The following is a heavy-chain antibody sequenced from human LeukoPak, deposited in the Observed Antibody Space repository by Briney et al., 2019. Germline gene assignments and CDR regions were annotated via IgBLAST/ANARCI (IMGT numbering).Heavy chain of an antibody. Sequence: PGGSLRLSCSASGFTFSNHWMNWVRQAPGKGLEWVGNINEHGTEKFYVGSVTGRFSISRDNTKNTVFLQMNSLRLDDTAIYFCARTPDAGTADYWGEGTLVTVSS. D-gene: IGHD1-14*01. CDR2: INEHGTEK. CDR3: ARTPDAGTADY. CDR1: GFTFSNHW. V-gene: IGHV3-7*01. J-gene: IGHJ4*02.